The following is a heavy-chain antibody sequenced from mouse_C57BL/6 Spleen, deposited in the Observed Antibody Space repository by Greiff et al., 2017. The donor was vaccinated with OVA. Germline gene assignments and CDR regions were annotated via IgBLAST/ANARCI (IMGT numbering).Heavy chain of an antibody. V-gene: IGHV1-81*01. D-gene: IGHD2-5*01. CDR1: GYTFTSYG. Sequence: QVQLKESGAELARPGASVKLSCKASGYTFTSYGISWVKQRTGQGLEWIGEIYPRSGNTYYNEKFKGKATLTADKSSSTAYMELRSLTSEDSAVYFCARHYSNYAMDYWGQGTSVTVSS. CDR3: ARHYSNYAMDY. CDR2: IYPRSGNT. J-gene: IGHJ4*01.